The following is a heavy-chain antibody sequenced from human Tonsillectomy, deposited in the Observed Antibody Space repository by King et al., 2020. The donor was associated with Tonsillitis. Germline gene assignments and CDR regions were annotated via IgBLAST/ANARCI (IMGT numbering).Heavy chain of an antibody. D-gene: IGHD3-22*01. V-gene: IGHV4-38-2*01. CDR2: IYHSGST. J-gene: IGHJ6*02. Sequence: QLQESGPGLVKPSETLSLTCAVSGYSISSGYYWGWIRQPPGKGLEWIGSIYHSGSTYYNPSLKSRVTISVDTSKNQFSLKLSPVTAADTAVYYCARLNYYDSSGHEPCYYYYGMDVWGQGTTVTVSS. CDR3: ARLNYYDSSGHEPCYYYYGMDV. CDR1: GYSISSGYY.